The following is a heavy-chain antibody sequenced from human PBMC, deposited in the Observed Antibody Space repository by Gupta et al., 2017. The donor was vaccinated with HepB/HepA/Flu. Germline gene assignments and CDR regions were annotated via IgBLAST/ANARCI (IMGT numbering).Heavy chain of an antibody. D-gene: IGHD6-6*01. CDR1: GYTFPGYY. J-gene: IGHJ4*02. Sequence: VQLVQSGAEVKTPGASVKVSCTASGYTFPGYYMPWVRQAPGQGLEWRGWINPNSGGTNDAQKFQGRVTMTRDTSISTAYMELSRLRSDDTAVYYCARIAARPSTRDYWGQGTLVTVSS. CDR3: ARIAARPSTRDY. CDR2: INPNSGGT. V-gene: IGHV1-2*02.